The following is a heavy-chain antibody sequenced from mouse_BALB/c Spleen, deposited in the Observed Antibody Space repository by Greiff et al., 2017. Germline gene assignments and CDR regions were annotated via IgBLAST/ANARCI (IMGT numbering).Heavy chain of an antibody. CDR2: ISYDGSN. J-gene: IGHJ2*01. CDR1: GYSITSGYY. CDR3: ARVGYDVGFDY. D-gene: IGHD2-14*01. V-gene: IGHV3-6*02. Sequence: VQLKESGPGLVKPSQSLSLTCSVTGYSITSGYYWNWIRQFPGNKLEWMGYISYDGSNNYNPSLKNRISITRDTSKNQFFLKLNSVTTEDTATYYCARVGYDVGFDYWGQGTTLTVSS.